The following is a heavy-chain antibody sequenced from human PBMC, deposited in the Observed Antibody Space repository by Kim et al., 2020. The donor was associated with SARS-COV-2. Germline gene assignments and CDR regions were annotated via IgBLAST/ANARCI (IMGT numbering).Heavy chain of an antibody. D-gene: IGHD3-10*01. Sequence: GGSLRLSCAASGFTFSSYGMHWVRQAPGKGLEWVAVISYDGSNKYYADSVKGRFTISRDNSKNTLYLQMNSLRAEDTAVYYCAKESGSGSYYAWTYYYYGMDFWGQGTTVTVSS. V-gene: IGHV3-30*18. CDR2: ISYDGSNK. J-gene: IGHJ6*02. CDR1: GFTFSSYG. CDR3: AKESGSGSYYAWTYYYYGMDF.